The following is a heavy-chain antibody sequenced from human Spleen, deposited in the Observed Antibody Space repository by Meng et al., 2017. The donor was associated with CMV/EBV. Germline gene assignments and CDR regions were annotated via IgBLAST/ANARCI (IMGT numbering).Heavy chain of an antibody. CDR1: GGSTSNYY. V-gene: IGHV4-59*01. CDR3: ARDWGYCSTTSCYPRFYFAY. CDR2: IFYTGST. Sequence: SETLSLTCTVSGGSTSNYYWSWIRQPPGKGLEWIGYIFYTGSTNYSPSLKSRVTISADTSKSQFSLKLTSVTAADTAVYYCARDWGYCSTTSCYPRFYFAYWGQGALVTVSS. D-gene: IGHD2-2*01. J-gene: IGHJ4*02.